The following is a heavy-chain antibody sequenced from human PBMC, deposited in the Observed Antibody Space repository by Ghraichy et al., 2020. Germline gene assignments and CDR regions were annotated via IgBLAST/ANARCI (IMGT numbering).Heavy chain of an antibody. Sequence: GGSLRLSCAASGFTFSSYAMSWVRQAPGKGLEWVSAISGSGGSTYYADSVKGRFTISRDNSKNTLYLQMNSLRAEDTAVYYCAKDRWPVVPAAMLPHDNDYWGQGTLVTVSS. D-gene: IGHD2-2*01. CDR2: ISGSGGST. CDR3: AKDRWPVVPAAMLPHDNDY. CDR1: GFTFSSYA. J-gene: IGHJ4*02. V-gene: IGHV3-23*01.